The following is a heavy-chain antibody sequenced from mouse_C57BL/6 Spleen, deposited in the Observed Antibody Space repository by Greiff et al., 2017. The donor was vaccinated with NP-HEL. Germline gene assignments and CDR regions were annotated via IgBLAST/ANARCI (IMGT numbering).Heavy chain of an antibody. D-gene: IGHD1-3*01. CDR3: ARDLNSGSLFAY. Sequence: EVQLVESGPGLVKPSQSLSLTCSVTGYSITSGYYWNWIRQFPGNKLEWMGYISYDGSNNYNPSLKNRISITRDTSKNQFFLKLNSVTTEDTATYYCARDLNSGSLFAYWGQGTLVTVSA. V-gene: IGHV3-6*01. CDR2: ISYDGSN. J-gene: IGHJ3*01. CDR1: GYSITSGYY.